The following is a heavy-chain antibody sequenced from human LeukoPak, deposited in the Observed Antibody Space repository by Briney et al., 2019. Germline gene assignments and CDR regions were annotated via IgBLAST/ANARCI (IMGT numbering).Heavy chain of an antibody. D-gene: IGHD3-22*01. CDR1: GYSFSDYW. Sequence: NRGESLKISCQGSGYSFSDYWITWVRQMPGKGLHWIGRIHPSDSETNYSPSFQGHVTFSAAKSISTAYLQWSSLKASDTAMYFCARHYYNDNTLFDYWGHGTLVTVSS. CDR2: IHPSDSET. CDR3: ARHYYNDNTLFDY. J-gene: IGHJ4*01. V-gene: IGHV5-10-1*01.